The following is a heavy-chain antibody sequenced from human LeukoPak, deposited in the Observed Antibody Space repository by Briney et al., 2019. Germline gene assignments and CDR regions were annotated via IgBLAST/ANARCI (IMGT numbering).Heavy chain of an antibody. CDR2: INPNSGGT. D-gene: IGHD6-13*01. Sequence: ASVKASCKASGYTFTGYYMHWVRQAPGQGLEWMGWINPNSGGTNYAQKFQGRVTMTRDTSISTAYKELSRLRYDDTAVYYCARVFSLQQPKHVGYWGQGTLVTVSS. J-gene: IGHJ4*02. V-gene: IGHV1-2*02. CDR1: GYTFTGYY. CDR3: ARVFSLQQPKHVGY.